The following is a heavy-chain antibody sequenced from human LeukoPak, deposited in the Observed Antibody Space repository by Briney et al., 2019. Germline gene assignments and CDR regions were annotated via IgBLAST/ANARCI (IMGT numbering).Heavy chain of an antibody. CDR1: GFTFSDYY. CDR3: ARSTPPFY. Sequence: PGGTLRLSCAASGFTFSDYYMSWVSQAQGKGLEGGSYKSSSSSYKKYADSVKGRFTISRDNAKNSLYLQINSLRADDTAVYYCARSTPPFYCGQGTLVTVSS. V-gene: IGHV3-11*06. J-gene: IGHJ4*02. D-gene: IGHD5/OR15-5a*01. CDR2: KSSSSSYK.